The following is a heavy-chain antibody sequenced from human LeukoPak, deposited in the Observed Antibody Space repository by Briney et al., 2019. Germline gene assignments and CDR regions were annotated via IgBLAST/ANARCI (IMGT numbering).Heavy chain of an antibody. Sequence: AASVKVSCKAPGYTFTSYAMNWVRQAPGQGLEWMGWINTNTGNPTYAQGFTGRFVFSLDTSVSTAYLQISSLKAEDTAVYYCARDPSLAAAGTGGNYYYYYMDVWGKGTTVTVSS. J-gene: IGHJ6*03. CDR2: INTNTGNP. CDR1: GYTFTSYA. V-gene: IGHV7-4-1*02. CDR3: ARDPSLAAAGTGGNYYYYYMDV. D-gene: IGHD6-13*01.